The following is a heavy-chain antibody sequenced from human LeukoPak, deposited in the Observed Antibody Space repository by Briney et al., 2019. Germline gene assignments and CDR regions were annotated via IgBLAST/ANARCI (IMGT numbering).Heavy chain of an antibody. D-gene: IGHD3-22*01. J-gene: IGHJ4*02. Sequence: ASVKVSCKASGYTFTGYYMHWVRQAPGQGLEWMGWINPNSGGTNYAQKFQGRVTMTRDTSTSTVYMELSSLRSEDTAVYYCARTYYYDSSGYRFDYGGQGTLVTVSS. V-gene: IGHV1-2*02. CDR2: INPNSGGT. CDR3: ARTYYYDSSGYRFDY. CDR1: GYTFTGYY.